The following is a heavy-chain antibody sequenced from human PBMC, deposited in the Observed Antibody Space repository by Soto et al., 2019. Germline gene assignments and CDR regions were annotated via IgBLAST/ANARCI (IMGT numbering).Heavy chain of an antibody. CDR1: GGSISSGGYS. V-gene: IGHV4-30-2*01. D-gene: IGHD4-17*01. CDR2: IYHSGST. Sequence: PSETLSLTCAVSGGSISSGGYSWSWIRQPPGKGLEWIGYIYHSGSTYYNPSLKSRVTISVDRSKNQFSLKLSSVTAADTAVYYCARTLYGDNVDYWGQGTLVTVSS. J-gene: IGHJ4*02. CDR3: ARTLYGDNVDY.